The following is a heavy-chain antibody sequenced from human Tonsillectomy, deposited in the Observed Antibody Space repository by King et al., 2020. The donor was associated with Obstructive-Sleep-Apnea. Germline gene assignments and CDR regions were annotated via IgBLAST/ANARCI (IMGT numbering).Heavy chain of an antibody. J-gene: IGHJ4*02. CDR1: GASISSGLYF. D-gene: IGHD1-26*01. V-gene: IGHV4-31*03. CDR3: ARATPWGRYSPRQYDF. Sequence: VQLQESGPGLVKPSQTLSLTCSVSGASISSGLYFWSWIRQHPGKGLEWIGYIYYSGSTYYNPSLKSRVTILVDTSENQFSLKLSSVTAADTAVYYCARATPWGRYSPRQYDFWGQGALVTVSS. CDR2: IYYSGST.